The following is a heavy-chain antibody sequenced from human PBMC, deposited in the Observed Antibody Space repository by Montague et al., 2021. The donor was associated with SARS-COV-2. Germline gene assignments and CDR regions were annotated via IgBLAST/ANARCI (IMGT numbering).Heavy chain of an antibody. J-gene: IGHJ4*02. Sequence: SETLSPTRALYGGSFSTYYFTWIRQSRGKGLEWIGNIDHSGNTNXNPSLKSRVSISVDTSNNHFSLKLGSVTAADTSVYYCARGNDLWTGSPFDYWGQGILVTVSS. CDR1: GGSFSTYY. V-gene: IGHV4-34*01. CDR2: IDHSGNT. CDR3: ARGNDLWTGSPFDY. D-gene: IGHD3/OR15-3a*01.